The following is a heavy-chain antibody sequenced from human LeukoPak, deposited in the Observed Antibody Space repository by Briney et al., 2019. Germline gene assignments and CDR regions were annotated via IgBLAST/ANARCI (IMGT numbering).Heavy chain of an antibody. CDR3: ARTTILDY. D-gene: IGHD4-17*01. CDR1: GFTFSSFY. J-gene: IGHJ4*02. V-gene: IGHV3-7*01. Sequence: GGSLRLSCAASGFTFSSFYMTWVRQAPGKGLEWVATIKQDGSDKHYVDSVKGRFIISRDNAKNSLYLQMNSLSAEDTAVYYCARTTILDYWGQGTLVTVSS. CDR2: IKQDGSDK.